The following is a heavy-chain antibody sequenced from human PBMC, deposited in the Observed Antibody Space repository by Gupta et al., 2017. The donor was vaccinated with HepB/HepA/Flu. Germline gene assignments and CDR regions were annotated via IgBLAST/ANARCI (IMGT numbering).Heavy chain of an antibody. V-gene: IGHV3-11*04. Sequence: QVQLVESGGGLVNPGGSLRLSCAASGFTFTDYYMSWIRQAPGKGLEWVSYINGGGTPIYYADSVKGRITISRDNAKKSVYLQMDSLRPEDTAIYYCARSGPTDYWGQGTLVTVSS. CDR3: ARSGPTDY. CDR2: INGGGTPI. J-gene: IGHJ4*02. CDR1: GFTFTDYY.